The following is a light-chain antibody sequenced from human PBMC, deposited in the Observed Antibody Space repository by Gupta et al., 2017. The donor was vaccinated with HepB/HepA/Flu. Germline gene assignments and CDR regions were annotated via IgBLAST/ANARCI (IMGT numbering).Light chain of an antibody. CDR3: QQYDDAPRT. J-gene: IGKJ1*01. CDR1: QSILYNSNNMNY. V-gene: IGKV4-1*01. Sequence: DIVMTHSPDSLAVSLGERATIHCKSSQSILYNSNNMNYLAWYQQNAGQPPRLLIYWASTRESGLPDRFSGRASGAXISLILXMLPAEDVAVYCCQQYDDAPRTFGXGTRVEIK. CDR2: WAS.